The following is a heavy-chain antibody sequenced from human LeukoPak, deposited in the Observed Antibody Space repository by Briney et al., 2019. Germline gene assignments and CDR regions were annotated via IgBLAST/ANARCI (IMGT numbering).Heavy chain of an antibody. J-gene: IGHJ4*02. Sequence: GGSLRLSCAASGFTFSSYSMNWVRQAPGKGLEWVSSISSSSVYIYYADSVKGRFTISRDNANNSLYLRMNSLRAEDTAVYYCAKTLWGLTLLSSDHWGQGTLVTVSS. CDR1: GFTFSSYS. D-gene: IGHD2-21*02. CDR3: AKTLWGLTLLSSDH. V-gene: IGHV3-21*04. CDR2: ISSSSVYI.